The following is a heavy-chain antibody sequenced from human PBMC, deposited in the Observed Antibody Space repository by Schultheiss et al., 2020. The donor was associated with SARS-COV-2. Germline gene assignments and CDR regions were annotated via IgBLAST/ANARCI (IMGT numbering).Heavy chain of an antibody. V-gene: IGHV1-2*02. CDR1: GYTFTGYY. J-gene: IGHJ6*02. D-gene: IGHD4-17*01. Sequence: ASVKVSCKASGYTFTGYYMHWVRQAPGQGLEWMGWINPNSGGTNYAQKFQGRVTMTTDTSTSTAYMELRSLRSDDTAVYYCARNPYGDYGMDVWGQGTTVTVSS. CDR2: INPNSGGT. CDR3: ARNPYGDYGMDV.